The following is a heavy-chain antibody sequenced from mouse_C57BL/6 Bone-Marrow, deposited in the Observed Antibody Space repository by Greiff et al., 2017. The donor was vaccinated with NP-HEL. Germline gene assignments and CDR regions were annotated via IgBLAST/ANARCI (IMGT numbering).Heavy chain of an antibody. CDR1: GFTFSDYY. Sequence: EVKLMESGGGLVQPGGSLKLSCAASGFTFSDYYMYWVRQTPEKRLEWVAYISNGGGSTYYPDTVKGRFTISRDNAKNTLYLQMSRLKSEDTAMYYCARRYDYGYYYAMDYWGQGTSVTVSS. V-gene: IGHV5-12*01. D-gene: IGHD2-4*01. J-gene: IGHJ4*01. CDR3: ARRYDYGYYYAMDY. CDR2: ISNGGGST.